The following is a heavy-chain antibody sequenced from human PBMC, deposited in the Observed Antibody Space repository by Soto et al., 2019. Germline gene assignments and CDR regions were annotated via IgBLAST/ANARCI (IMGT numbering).Heavy chain of an antibody. Sequence: SVKVSCKASGGTFSSYTISWVRQAPGQGLEWMGRIIPILGIANYAQKFQGRVTITADKSTSTAYMELSSLRSEDTAVYYCAREGVPVKDAFDIWGQGTMVTVSS. CDR2: IIPILGIA. J-gene: IGHJ3*02. CDR3: AREGVPVKDAFDI. D-gene: IGHD2-2*01. CDR1: GGTFSSYT. V-gene: IGHV1-69*04.